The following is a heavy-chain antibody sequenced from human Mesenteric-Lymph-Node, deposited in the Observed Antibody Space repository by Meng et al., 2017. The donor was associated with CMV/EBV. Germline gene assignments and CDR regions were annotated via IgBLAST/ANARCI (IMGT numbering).Heavy chain of an antibody. D-gene: IGHD2-2*02. V-gene: IGHV3-23*01. CDR2: ISGSGGST. J-gene: IGHJ5*02. CDR1: GFTFSTNW. CDR3: AKDRRQVVPAAINWFDP. Sequence: GESLKISCAASGFTFSTNWMHWVRQAPGKGLVWVSAISGSGGSTYYADSVKGRFTISRDNSKNTLYLQMNSLRAEDTAVYYCAKDRRQVVPAAINWFDPWGQGTLVTVSS.